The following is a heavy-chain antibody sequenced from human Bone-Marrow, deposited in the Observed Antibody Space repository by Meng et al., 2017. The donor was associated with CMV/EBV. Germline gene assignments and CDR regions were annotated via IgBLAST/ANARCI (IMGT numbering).Heavy chain of an antibody. J-gene: IGHJ4*02. D-gene: IGHD3-3*01. V-gene: IGHV4-39*07. CDR2: VYYNGKT. CDR3: ARVLVGVIRQGEFGY. CDR1: DGSITSKSHY. Sequence: SETLSLTCTVSDGSITSKSHYWGWIRQPPGKGLEWIGCVYYNGKTHLNPSLKSRITISVDTSKNQFSLKVRSLTAADTAVYYCARVLVGVIRQGEFGYWGQGTLVTVSS.